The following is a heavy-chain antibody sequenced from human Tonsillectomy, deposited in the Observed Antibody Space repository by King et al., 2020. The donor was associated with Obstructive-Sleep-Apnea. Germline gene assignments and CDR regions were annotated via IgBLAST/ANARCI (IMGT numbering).Heavy chain of an antibody. CDR2: IPTISHYI. CDR3: TSALGSRALRDNWFDL. J-gene: IGHJ5*02. D-gene: IGHD3-10*01. CDR1: GFIFSDYD. Sequence: VQLVESGGGLVKPGGSLRLSCAASGFIFSDYDMNWVRRAPGKGLEWGSSIPTISHYIYYANSVKGRFTLSRDNANNLVYLQMSSLRAEDTAMYYCTSALGSRALRDNWFDLWGQGTLVTVSS. V-gene: IGHV3-21*01.